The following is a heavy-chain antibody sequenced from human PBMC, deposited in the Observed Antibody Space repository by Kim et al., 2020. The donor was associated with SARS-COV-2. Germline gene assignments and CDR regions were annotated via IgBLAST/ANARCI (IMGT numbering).Heavy chain of an antibody. V-gene: IGHV3-21*01. CDR2: ICSSGSYI. J-gene: IGHJ4*02. CDR1: GFTFSSYS. CDR3: ARPGDYDFDY. D-gene: IGHD4-17*01. Sequence: GGSLRLSCAASGFTFSSYSMNWVRQAPGKGLEWVSSICSSGSYIYYADSVRGRFTISRDNAKNSLYLQMNSLRAEDTAVYYCARPGDYDFDYWGQGTLVTVSS.